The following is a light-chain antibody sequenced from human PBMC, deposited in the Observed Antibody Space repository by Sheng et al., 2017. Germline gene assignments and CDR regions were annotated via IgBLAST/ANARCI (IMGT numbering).Light chain of an antibody. CDR3: QQYNNWPPWT. CDR2: GAD. V-gene: IGKV3-15*01. J-gene: IGKJ1*01. CDR1: QSISSN. Sequence: EVVMTQSPATLSVSPGERATLSCRASQSISSNLAWYQQKPGQAPSLLISGADTRATGIPARFSGSGSGTEFTLTISSLQSEDFAVYYCQQYNNWPPWTFGQGTKVDIK.